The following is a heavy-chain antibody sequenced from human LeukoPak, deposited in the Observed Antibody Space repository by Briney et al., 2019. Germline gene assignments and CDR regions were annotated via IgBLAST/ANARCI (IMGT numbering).Heavy chain of an antibody. D-gene: IGHD3-3*01. Sequence: ASVKVSCKASGGTFSSYAISWVRQAPGQGLEWMGGIIPIFGTANYAQKFQGRVTMTTDTSTSTAYMELRSLRSDDTAVHYCARLYWSGYTDYYYYMDVWGKGTTVTVSS. J-gene: IGHJ6*03. CDR1: GGTFSSYA. CDR2: IIPIFGTA. V-gene: IGHV1-69*05. CDR3: ARLYWSGYTDYYYYMDV.